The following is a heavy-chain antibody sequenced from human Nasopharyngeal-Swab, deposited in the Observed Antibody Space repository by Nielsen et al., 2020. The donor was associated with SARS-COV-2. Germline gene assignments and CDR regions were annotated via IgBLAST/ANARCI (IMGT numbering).Heavy chain of an antibody. J-gene: IGHJ4*02. CDR1: GDSISSSRYY. V-gene: IGHV4-39*01. D-gene: IGHD3-22*01. CDR3: ARHSEYYDSSGYFYPFDY. CDR2: IYYRGST. Sequence: SETLSLTCTVSGDSISSSRYYWGWIRQTPGMGLEWIGTIYYRGSTYYNPSLKSQVTISVDTSMNQFSLKLTSVTAADAAVYYCARHSEYYDSSGYFYPFDYWGQGTLVTVSA.